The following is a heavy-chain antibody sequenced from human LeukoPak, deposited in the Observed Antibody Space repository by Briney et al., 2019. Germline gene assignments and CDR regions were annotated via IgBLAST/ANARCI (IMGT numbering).Heavy chain of an antibody. V-gene: IGHV3-30*02. CDR1: GFTFSTHD. CDR3: AKPSGSGVDY. CDR2: IRYDGSHE. Sequence: GGSLRLSCGASGFTFSTHDMHWVRQAPGKGLEWVAFIRYDGSHEYYADSVKGRSTISRDNSKNTLYLQMNSVRGEDTALYYCAKPSGSGVDYWGQGTRVTVSS. D-gene: IGHD1-26*01. J-gene: IGHJ4*01.